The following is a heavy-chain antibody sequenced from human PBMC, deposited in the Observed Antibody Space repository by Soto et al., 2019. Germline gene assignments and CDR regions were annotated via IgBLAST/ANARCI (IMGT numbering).Heavy chain of an antibody. J-gene: IGHJ6*02. V-gene: IGHV1-2*04. CDR2: INPNSGGT. CDR3: ARDDSTGGYYYYGMDV. CDR1: GYTFTGYY. Sequence: ASVKVSCKASGYTFTGYYMHWVRQAPGQGLEWMGWINPNSGGTNYAQKFQGWVTMTRDTSISTAYMELSRLRSDDTAVYYCARDDSTGGYYYYGMDVWGPGTTVTVSS. D-gene: IGHD3-22*01.